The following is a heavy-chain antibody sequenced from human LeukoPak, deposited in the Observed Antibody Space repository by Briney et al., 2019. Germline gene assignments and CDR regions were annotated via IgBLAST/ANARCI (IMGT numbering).Heavy chain of an antibody. J-gene: IGHJ4*02. D-gene: IGHD3-22*01. V-gene: IGHV3-30*04. CDR2: ISYNGGRK. CDR3: ARQEARNYYYEGLDY. Sequence: PGGSLRLSCVASGFRFSGYAIHWVRQAPGKGLEGVALISYNGGRKDYAHSAKGRFTIDRDNSKNTVLLQMNSLRPDDTAIYFCARQEARNYYYEGLDYWGQGSLVTVSS. CDR1: GFRFSGYA.